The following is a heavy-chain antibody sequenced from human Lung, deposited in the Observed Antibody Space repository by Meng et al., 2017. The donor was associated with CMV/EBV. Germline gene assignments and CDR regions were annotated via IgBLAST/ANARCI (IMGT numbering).Heavy chain of an antibody. CDR3: ARTNYGDYNWFDP. CDR1: GGSISSGGFY. CDR2: IYYSGST. V-gene: IGHV4-31*03. D-gene: IGHD4-17*01. J-gene: IGHJ5*02. Sequence: QGRRRGPGPGLVKPSPTLSLTCTVSGGSISSGGFYWSWIRQHPGKGLEWIGYIYYSGSTYYNPSLRSRVAISIDTSKNQFSLKLTSVTAADTAVYFCARTNYGDYNWFDPWGQGTLVTVSS.